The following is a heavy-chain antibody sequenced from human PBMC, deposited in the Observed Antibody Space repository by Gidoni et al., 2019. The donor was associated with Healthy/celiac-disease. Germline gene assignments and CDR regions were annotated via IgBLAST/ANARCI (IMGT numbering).Heavy chain of an antibody. CDR2: IYSGGST. V-gene: IGHV3-53*01. Sequence: EVQLVESGGGLIQPGGSLRLSCAASGFTVSSNYMSWVRQAPGKGLEWVSVIYSGGSTYYADSVKGRFTISRDNSKNTLYLQMNSLRAEDTAVYYCARGYYDILTGYFRAEYFQHWGQGTLVTVSS. D-gene: IGHD3-9*01. J-gene: IGHJ1*01. CDR1: GFTVSSNY. CDR3: ARGYYDILTGYFRAEYFQH.